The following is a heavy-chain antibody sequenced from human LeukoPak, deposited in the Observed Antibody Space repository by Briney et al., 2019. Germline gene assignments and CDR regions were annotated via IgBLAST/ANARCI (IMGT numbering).Heavy chain of an antibody. D-gene: IGHD3-16*01. CDR3: AGCGGGGSYYDY. Sequence: GGSLRLSCTASGFTFSTFGMSWVRQAPGKGLEWVSTINSGGSYSNHADSVKGRFTISRDDSKNTLSLQMNSLRAEDTAVYYCAGCGGGGSYYDYWGQGTLVTVSS. V-gene: IGHV3-23*01. J-gene: IGHJ4*02. CDR2: INSGGSYS. CDR1: GFTFSTFG.